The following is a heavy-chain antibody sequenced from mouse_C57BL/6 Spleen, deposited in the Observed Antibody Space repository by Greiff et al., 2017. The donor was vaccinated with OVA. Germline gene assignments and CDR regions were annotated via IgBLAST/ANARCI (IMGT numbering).Heavy chain of an antibody. V-gene: IGHV1-69*01. Sequence: QVQLQQPVAELVMPGASVKLSCKASGYTFTSYWMHWVKQRPGQGLEWIGEIDPSDSYTNYNQKFKGKSTLTVDKSSSTAYMQLSSLTSEDSAVYYCARRRVHGYALWYFDVWGTGTTVTVSS. CDR3: ARRRVHGYALWYFDV. CDR2: IDPSDSYT. CDR1: GYTFTSYW. J-gene: IGHJ1*03. D-gene: IGHD2-2*01.